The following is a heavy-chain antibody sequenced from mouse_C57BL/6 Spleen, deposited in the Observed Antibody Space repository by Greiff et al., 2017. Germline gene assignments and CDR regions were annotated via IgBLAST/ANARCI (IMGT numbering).Heavy chain of an antibody. CDR1: GYAFSSSW. CDR2: IYPGDGDT. D-gene: IGHD1-1*01. J-gene: IGHJ1*03. CDR3: ASHSTFVGDFDV. Sequence: QVQLQQSGPELVKPGASVKISCKASGYAFSSSWMNWVKQRPGKGLEWIGRIYPGDGDTNYNGKFKGKATLTADKSSSTAYMQLSSLTSEDSAVYFCASHSTFVGDFDVWGTGTTVTVSS. V-gene: IGHV1-82*01.